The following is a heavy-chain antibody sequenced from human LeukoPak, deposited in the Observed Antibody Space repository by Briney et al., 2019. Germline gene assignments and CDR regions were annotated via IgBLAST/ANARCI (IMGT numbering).Heavy chain of an antibody. CDR3: ARRVSASGRDYFDY. CDR1: GGSISGYY. Sequence: SETLSLTCTVSGGSISGYYWSWIRQPPGKGLEWLGYIYYSGSTTYNPSLKSRVTISVDTSKNHFSLKPSSVTAADTAVYYCARRVSASGRDYFDYWGQGTLVTVSS. CDR2: IYYSGST. J-gene: IGHJ4*02. D-gene: IGHD2-2*01. V-gene: IGHV4-59*08.